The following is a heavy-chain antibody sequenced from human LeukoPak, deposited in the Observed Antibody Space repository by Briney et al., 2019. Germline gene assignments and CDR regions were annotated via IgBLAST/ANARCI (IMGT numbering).Heavy chain of an antibody. CDR1: GFTFSSYS. J-gene: IGHJ4*02. D-gene: IGHD6-19*01. CDR3: ARGRPLLYSSGWSSDY. V-gene: IGHV3-48*02. CDR2: ITASGTAM. Sequence: PGGSLGLSCAASGFTFSSYSMNWVRQAPGKGLEWVSHITASGTAMFYADSVKGRFTISRDNAKNSLYLQMNSLRDEDTAVYYCARGRPLLYSSGWSSDYWGQGALVTVSS.